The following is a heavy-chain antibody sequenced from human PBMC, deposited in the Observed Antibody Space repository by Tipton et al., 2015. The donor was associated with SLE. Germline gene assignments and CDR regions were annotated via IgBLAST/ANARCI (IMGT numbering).Heavy chain of an antibody. D-gene: IGHD6-19*01. CDR3: ARGTGGWTLDY. CDR2: INHSGST. J-gene: IGHJ4*02. CDR1: GGSFSGYY. Sequence: TLSLTCAVYGGSFSGYYWSWIRQPPGKGLEWIGEINHSGSTNYNPSLKSRVTISVDTSKNQFSLKLSSVSAADTAVYYCARGTGGWTLDYWAREPWSPSPQ. V-gene: IGHV4-34*01.